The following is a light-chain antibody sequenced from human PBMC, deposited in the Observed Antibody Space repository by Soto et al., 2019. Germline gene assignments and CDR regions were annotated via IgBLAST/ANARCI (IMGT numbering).Light chain of an antibody. J-gene: IGKJ4*01. V-gene: IGKV1-12*01. Sequence: DVQLTQSPSSVSASVGDRVTITCLASEGISRWLAWYQQKPGEAPKLLIYAAFDLQSGVPSRFSGSGSGTDFSLTISSLQPEDCATYYCQQAYSFPYTFGGGTKVEIK. CDR3: QQAYSFPYT. CDR2: AAF. CDR1: EGISRW.